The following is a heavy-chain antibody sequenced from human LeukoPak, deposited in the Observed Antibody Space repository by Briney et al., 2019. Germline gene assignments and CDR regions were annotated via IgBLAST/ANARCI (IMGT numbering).Heavy chain of an antibody. CDR3: AKGHFGAGHY. V-gene: IGHV3-43*02. J-gene: IGHJ4*02. D-gene: IGHD3-3*01. CDR1: GFTFGDYT. Sequence: GGSLRLSCAASGFTFGDYTMHWFRQPPGRGLQWVSLITGGGGTTSYAGSVKGRFTISRDNSKNSLYLHMNSLGNEDTALYYCAKGHFGAGHYWGQGTLVTVSS. CDR2: ITGGGGTT.